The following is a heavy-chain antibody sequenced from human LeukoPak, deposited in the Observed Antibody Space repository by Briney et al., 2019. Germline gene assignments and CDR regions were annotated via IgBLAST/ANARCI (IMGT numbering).Heavy chain of an antibody. J-gene: IGHJ5*02. Sequence: SVKVSCKASGGTFSSYAISWVRQAPGQGLEWMGGIIPIFGTANYAQKFQGRVTITTDESTSTAYMELSSLRSEDTAVYYCATSYSSSWSRRDWFDPWGQGTLVTVSS. V-gene: IGHV1-69*05. D-gene: IGHD6-13*01. CDR1: GGTFSSYA. CDR3: ATSYSSSWSRRDWFDP. CDR2: IIPIFGTA.